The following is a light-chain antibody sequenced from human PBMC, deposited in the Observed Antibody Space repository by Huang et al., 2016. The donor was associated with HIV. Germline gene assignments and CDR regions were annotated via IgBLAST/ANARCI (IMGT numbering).Light chain of an antibody. Sequence: VLTQSPGTLSLSLGERATLSCRASQRVSSSYLAWYQQKPGQAPRLLIYGASSRATGISDRFSGSGSGRDFTLTISRLEPEEFALYYCQQYGSSITFGQGTRVEIK. CDR2: GAS. J-gene: IGKJ5*01. V-gene: IGKV3-20*01. CDR1: QRVSSSY. CDR3: QQYGSSIT.